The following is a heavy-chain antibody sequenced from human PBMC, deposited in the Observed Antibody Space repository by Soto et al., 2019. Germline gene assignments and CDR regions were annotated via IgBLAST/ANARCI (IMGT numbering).Heavy chain of an antibody. J-gene: IGHJ3*02. D-gene: IGHD2-2*01. CDR3: AVGYCSSTSCYAYAFDI. Sequence: SETLSLTCTVSGGSISSGGYYWSWIRQHPGKGLEWIGYIYYSGSTYYNPSLKSRVTISVDTSKNQFSLKLSSVTAADTAVYYCAVGYCSSTSCYAYAFDIWGQGTMVTVSS. V-gene: IGHV4-31*03. CDR1: GGSISSGGYY. CDR2: IYYSGST.